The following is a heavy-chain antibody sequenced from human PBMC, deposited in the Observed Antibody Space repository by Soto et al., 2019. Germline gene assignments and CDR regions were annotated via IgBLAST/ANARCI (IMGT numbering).Heavy chain of an antibody. CDR1: GGSISSGGYS. Sequence: SETLSLTCAVSGGSISSGGYSWSWIRQPPGKGLEWIGYIYHSGTTYYNPSLKSRVTISVDRSKNQFSLQLNSVTPEDTAVYYCTQAAGYISTWFFDSWAQGTLVTVSS. CDR3: TQAAGYISTWFFDS. V-gene: IGHV4-30-2*01. CDR2: IYHSGTT. J-gene: IGHJ4*02. D-gene: IGHD6-13*01.